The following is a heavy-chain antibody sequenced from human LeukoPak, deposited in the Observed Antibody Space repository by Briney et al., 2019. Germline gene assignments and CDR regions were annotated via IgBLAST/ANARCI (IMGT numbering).Heavy chain of an antibody. CDR2: ISAYNGNT. J-gene: IGHJ4*02. CDR3: ARAPAATCPDY. Sequence: ASVKVSCKASGYIFTNYGISWVRQAPGQGLEWMGWISAYNGNTNHAQKFQDRVIMTTDTSTSTACMELRSLTSDDTAVYYCARAPAATCPDYWGQGTLVTVSS. V-gene: IGHV1-18*01. D-gene: IGHD2-2*01. CDR1: GYIFTNYG.